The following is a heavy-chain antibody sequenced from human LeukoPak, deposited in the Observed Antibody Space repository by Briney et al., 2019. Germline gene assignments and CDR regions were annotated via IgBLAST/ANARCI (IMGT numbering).Heavy chain of an antibody. CDR1: GIIVSRNY. J-gene: IGHJ4*02. V-gene: IGHV3-66*01. CDR3: ARVTPPLY. CDR2: IYSDGST. Sequence: GGSLRLSCGAPGIIVSRNYMTWVRQAPGKGLEWLSVIYSDGSTHYADSVKGRFIISRDNSKNTLYLQMNTLRAEDTAVYYCARVTPPLYWGQGTRVTVSS.